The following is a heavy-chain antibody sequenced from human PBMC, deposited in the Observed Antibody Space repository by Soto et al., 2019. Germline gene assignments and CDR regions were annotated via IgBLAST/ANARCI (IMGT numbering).Heavy chain of an antibody. CDR2: IYPGDSDT. V-gene: IGHV5-51*01. D-gene: IGHD3-22*01. Sequence: SLKISCKGPGYSFTSYWIGWVRQMPGKGLEWMGIIYPGDSDTRYSPSFQGQVTISADKSISTAYLQWSSLKASDTAMYYCARRYYYDSTTYSPFDHWGQGTLVTVSS. J-gene: IGHJ4*02. CDR3: ARRYYYDSTTYSPFDH. CDR1: GYSFTSYW.